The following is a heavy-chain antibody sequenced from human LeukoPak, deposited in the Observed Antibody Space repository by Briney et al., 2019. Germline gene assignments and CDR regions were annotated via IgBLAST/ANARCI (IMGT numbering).Heavy chain of an antibody. CDR3: ARVWSYYNWFDP. J-gene: IGHJ5*02. Sequence: PGGSLRLSCAASGFTFSSYERNWVRQAPGKGLEWVSYISSSGSTIYYADSVKGRFTISRDNAKNSLYLQMNSLRAEDTAVYYCARVWSYYNWFDPWGQGTLVTVSS. V-gene: IGHV3-48*03. CDR1: GFTFSSYE. CDR2: ISSSGSTI. D-gene: IGHD1-26*01.